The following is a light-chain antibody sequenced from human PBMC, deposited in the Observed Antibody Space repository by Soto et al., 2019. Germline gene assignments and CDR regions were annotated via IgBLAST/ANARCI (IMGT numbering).Light chain of an antibody. CDR2: EVV. CDR1: KNDIGVYDF. CDR3: KSYAGSNTYV. J-gene: IGLJ1*01. Sequence: SALTQPPSASGSPGQSVTISCTGTKNDIGVYDFVSWYQHHPGKAPRLIIYEVVQRPSGLPDRFSGSKSGNTASLTVSGLQAADEADYFCKSYAGSNTYVFGSGTKVTVL. V-gene: IGLV2-8*01.